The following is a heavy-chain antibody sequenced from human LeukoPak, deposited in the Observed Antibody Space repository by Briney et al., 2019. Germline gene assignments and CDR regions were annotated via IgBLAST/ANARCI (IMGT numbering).Heavy chain of an antibody. V-gene: IGHV3-49*04. CDR1: GFTFRYYA. Sequence: GGSLRLSCTTSGFTFRYYAMSWVRQAPGKGLEWIGVIKSKSHGETTAYAASVKDRFTISRDDSKSIAYLQMNSLKTDDTAVYYCTRIGHWGQGTLVTVSS. J-gene: IGHJ4*02. CDR3: TRIGH. D-gene: IGHD3-16*01. CDR2: IKSKSHGETT.